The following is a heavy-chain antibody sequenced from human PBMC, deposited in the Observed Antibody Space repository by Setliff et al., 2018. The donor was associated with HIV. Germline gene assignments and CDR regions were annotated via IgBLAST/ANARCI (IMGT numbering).Heavy chain of an antibody. CDR2: ITSNGGST. CDR1: GFTIDDYG. Sequence: SGGSLRLSCAASGFTIDDYGMSWVRQVPGKGLEWVSGITSNGGSTGYVDSVKGRFTIFRDNSKKSLYLQMNSLRAEDTALYFCARDYYYMSNAFDMWGQGTMVTVSS. CDR3: ARDYYYMSNAFDM. J-gene: IGHJ3*02. D-gene: IGHD3-22*01. V-gene: IGHV3-20*04.